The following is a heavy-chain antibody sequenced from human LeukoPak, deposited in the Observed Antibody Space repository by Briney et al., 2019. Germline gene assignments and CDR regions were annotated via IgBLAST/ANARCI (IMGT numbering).Heavy chain of an antibody. J-gene: IGHJ4*02. CDR2: ISYDGSNK. CDR1: GFTFSSYA. CDR3: AREGRGRRGVSYYFDY. D-gene: IGHD1-26*01. Sequence: GGSLRLSCAASGFTFSSYAMHWVRQAPGKGLEWVAVISYDGSNKYYADSVKGRFTISRDNSKNTLYLQMNSLRAEDTAVYYCAREGRGRRGVSYYFDYWGQGTLVTVSS. V-gene: IGHV3-30*04.